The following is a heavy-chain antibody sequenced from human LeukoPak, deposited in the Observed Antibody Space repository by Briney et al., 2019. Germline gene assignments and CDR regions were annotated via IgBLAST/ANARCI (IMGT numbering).Heavy chain of an antibody. D-gene: IGHD2-2*01. Sequence: GGSLRLSCAASGFTFSSYAMSWVRQAPGKGLEWVSAISGSGGSTYYADSVKGRFTISRDNSKNTLYLQMNSLRAEDTAVYYCAKVAYEGYCSSTSCQTGYFDYWGQGTLVTVSS. J-gene: IGHJ4*02. CDR1: GFTFSSYA. CDR2: ISGSGGST. V-gene: IGHV3-23*01. CDR3: AKVAYEGYCSSTSCQTGYFDY.